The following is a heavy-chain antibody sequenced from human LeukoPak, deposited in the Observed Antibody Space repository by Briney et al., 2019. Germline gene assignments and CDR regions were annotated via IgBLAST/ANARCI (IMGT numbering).Heavy chain of an antibody. V-gene: IGHV3-21*01. D-gene: IGHD3-3*01. J-gene: IGHJ4*03. CDR3: ARDRITIFGVVES. Sequence: PGGSLRLSXAASGFTFTSYTMNWVRQAPGKGLAWVSSISSSSNYIYYADSVKGRFTISRDNAKNSLYLQMNSLRAEDTAVYYCARDRITIFGVVESWGQGTLVTVSS. CDR1: GFTFTSYT. CDR2: ISSSSNYI.